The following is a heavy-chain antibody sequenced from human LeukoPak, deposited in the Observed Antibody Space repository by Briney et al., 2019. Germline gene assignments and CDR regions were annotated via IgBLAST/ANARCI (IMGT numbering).Heavy chain of an antibody. CDR2: INHSGST. V-gene: IGHV4-34*01. CDR3: ARDPDYDILTGFDY. J-gene: IGHJ4*02. CDR1: GGSFSGYY. D-gene: IGHD3-9*01. Sequence: SETLSLTCAVYGGSFSGYYWSWIRQPPGKGLEWIGEINHSGSTNYNPSLKSRVTISVDTSKNQFSLKLSSVTAADTAVYYCARDPDYDILTGFDYWGQGTLVTVSS.